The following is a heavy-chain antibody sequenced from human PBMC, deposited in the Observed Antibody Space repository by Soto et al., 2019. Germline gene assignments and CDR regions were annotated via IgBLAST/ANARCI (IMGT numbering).Heavy chain of an antibody. Sequence: QVQLVESGGGLVKPGGSLRLSCAASGFTFSDYYMSWIRQAPGKGLEWVSYISSRDNTVYYADSVKGRFTISRDNAKNSLYLQMNSLRAEHTAVYYCARDALFSRSGKLDAFDIWGQGTMVTVSS. CDR2: ISSRDNTV. CDR3: ARDALFSRSGKLDAFDI. D-gene: IGHD3-10*01. J-gene: IGHJ3*02. V-gene: IGHV3-11*01. CDR1: GFTFSDYY.